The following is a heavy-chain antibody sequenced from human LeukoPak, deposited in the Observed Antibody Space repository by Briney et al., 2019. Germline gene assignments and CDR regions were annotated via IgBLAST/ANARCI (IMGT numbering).Heavy chain of an antibody. D-gene: IGHD2-2*01. J-gene: IGHJ6*03. CDR3: ARAFYQQLPYYYYYMDV. Sequence: VSVKVSCKASGYTFTGYYMHWVRQAPGQGLEWMGWINPNSGGTNYAQKFQGRVTMTRDTSISTAYMELSRLRSDDTAVYYCARAFYQQLPYYYYYMDVWGKGTTVTVSS. CDR1: GYTFTGYY. CDR2: INPNSGGT. V-gene: IGHV1-2*02.